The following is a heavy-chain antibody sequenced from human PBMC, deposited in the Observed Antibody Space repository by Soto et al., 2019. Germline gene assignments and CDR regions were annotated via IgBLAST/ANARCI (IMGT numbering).Heavy chain of an antibody. D-gene: IGHD5-12*01. CDR1: GGSISSGDYY. Sequence: PSETLSLTCTVSGGSISSGDYYWSWIRQPPGEGLEWIGYIYYSGSTYYNPSLKSRVTISVDTSKNQFSLKLSSVPAADTAVHYCARDRGDGYNWGQGTLVTVSS. V-gene: IGHV4-30-4*01. CDR2: IYYSGST. J-gene: IGHJ4*02. CDR3: ARDRGDGYN.